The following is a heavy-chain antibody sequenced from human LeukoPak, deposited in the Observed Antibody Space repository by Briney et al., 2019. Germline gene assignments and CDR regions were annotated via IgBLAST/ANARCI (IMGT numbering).Heavy chain of an antibody. J-gene: IGHJ4*02. Sequence: ASVKVSCKASGYTFTGYYMHWVRQAPGQGLEWMGWINPNSGGINYAQKFQGWVTMTRDTSTSTVYMELSSLRSEDTAVYYCARVGPADADEDSYWGQGTLVTVSS. CDR3: ARVGPADADEDSY. V-gene: IGHV1-2*04. CDR1: GYTFTGYY. CDR2: INPNSGGI.